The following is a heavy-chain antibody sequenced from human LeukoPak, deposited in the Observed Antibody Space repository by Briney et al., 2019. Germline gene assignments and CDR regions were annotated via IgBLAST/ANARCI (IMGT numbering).Heavy chain of an antibody. J-gene: IGHJ2*01. CDR3: ARVVGRNWYLDL. Sequence: QSGGSLRLSCAASGFTFSSYDMTWVRQAPGKGLEWVSGIYGRGGTTYYADSVKGRFIVSRDNSKNSLSLQMNSLRAEDTAVYYCARVVGRNWYLDLWGRGTQVTVSS. CDR2: IYGRGGTT. D-gene: IGHD1-14*01. V-gene: IGHV3-23*01. CDR1: GFTFSSYD.